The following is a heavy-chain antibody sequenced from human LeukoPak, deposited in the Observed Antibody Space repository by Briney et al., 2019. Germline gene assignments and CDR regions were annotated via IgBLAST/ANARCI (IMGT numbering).Heavy chain of an antibody. D-gene: IGHD3-9*01. Sequence: PGGSLRLSCAASGFNFKSYYMTWVRQAPGKGLEWVANIKQDGSDQYYVDSVKGRFTISRDNAKNSLYLQMNSLRADDTAIYYCARDFESVGTSGFIAYWGQGALVTVSS. CDR2: IKQDGSDQ. V-gene: IGHV3-7*01. J-gene: IGHJ4*02. CDR3: ARDFESVGTSGFIAY. CDR1: GFNFKSYY.